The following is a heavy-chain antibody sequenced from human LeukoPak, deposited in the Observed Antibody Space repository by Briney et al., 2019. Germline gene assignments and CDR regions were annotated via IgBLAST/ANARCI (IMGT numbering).Heavy chain of an antibody. CDR1: GGSISSSSYY. Sequence: SETLSLTCTVSGGSISSSSYYWGWIRQPPGKGLEWIGSIYYSGSTYYNPSLKSRVTISVDTSKNQFSLKLSSVTAADTAVYYCARQEKGDPFFAVVGAKGIWFDPWGQGTLVTVSS. D-gene: IGHD2-15*01. J-gene: IGHJ5*02. CDR3: ARQEKGDPFFAVVGAKGIWFDP. CDR2: IYYSGST. V-gene: IGHV4-39*01.